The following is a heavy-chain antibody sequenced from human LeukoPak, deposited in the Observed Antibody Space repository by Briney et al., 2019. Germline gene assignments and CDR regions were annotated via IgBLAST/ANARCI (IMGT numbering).Heavy chain of an antibody. CDR3: ARGTYYYDSSGYSALDY. V-gene: IGHV4-30-2*03. CDR1: GGSISSGGYY. D-gene: IGHD3-22*01. Sequence: SQTLSLTCTVSGGSISSGGYYWSWIRQPPGKGLEWIGYIYYSGSTYYNPSLKSRVTISVDTSKNQFSLKLSSVTAADTAVYYCARGTYYYDSSGYSALDYWGQGTLVTVSS. J-gene: IGHJ4*02. CDR2: IYYSGST.